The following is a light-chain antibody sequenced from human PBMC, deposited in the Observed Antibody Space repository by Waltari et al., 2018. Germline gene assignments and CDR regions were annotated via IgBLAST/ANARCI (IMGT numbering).Light chain of an antibody. CDR3: QHYLRLPAT. Sequence: EIVLTHSPGTLSLSPGERATLACRASQSVSRALAWYQQKPGQAPRLLIYGASNRATGIPDRFSGSGSGTDFSLTISSLEPEDFAVYYCQHYLRLPATFGQGTKVEIK. CDR2: GAS. V-gene: IGKV3-20*01. J-gene: IGKJ1*01. CDR1: QSVSRA.